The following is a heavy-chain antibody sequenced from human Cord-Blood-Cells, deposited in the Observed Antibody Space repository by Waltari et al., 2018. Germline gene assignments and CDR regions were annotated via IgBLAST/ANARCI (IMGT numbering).Heavy chain of an antibody. CDR3: ASFPYCSSTSCYDY. J-gene: IGHJ4*02. Sequence: QVQLQQWGAGLLKPSETLSLTCAVYGGSFSGYYWSWIRQPPGKGLEWIGEINHSGRTNYNPSLKSRVTISVDTSKNQFSLKLSSVTAADTAVYYCASFPYCSSTSCYDYWGQGTLVTVSS. CDR2: INHSGRT. V-gene: IGHV4-34*01. CDR1: GGSFSGYY. D-gene: IGHD2-2*01.